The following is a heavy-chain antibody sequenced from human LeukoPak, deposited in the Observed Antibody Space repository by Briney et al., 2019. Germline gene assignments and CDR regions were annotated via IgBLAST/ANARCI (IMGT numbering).Heavy chain of an antibody. Sequence: GGSLRLSCAASGFTFSSYGMSWVRQAPGKGLEWVSGITFNGDTTYYADSVKGRFTISRDNSKNTLYLQMNSLRDEDTGLYYCAEDSITDWLSEHWGQGTLVSVSS. V-gene: IGHV3-23*01. CDR1: GFTFSSYG. J-gene: IGHJ4*02. CDR2: ITFNGDTT. D-gene: IGHD3-9*01. CDR3: AEDSITDWLSEH.